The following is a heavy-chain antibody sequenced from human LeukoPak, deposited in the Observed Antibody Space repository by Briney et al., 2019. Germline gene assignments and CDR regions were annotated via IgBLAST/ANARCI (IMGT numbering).Heavy chain of an antibody. CDR2: TSWNSGSI. D-gene: IGHD6-13*01. J-gene: IGHJ4*02. V-gene: IGHV3-9*01. CDR3: AKDLTAAGKGPADY. CDR1: GFTFDDYA. Sequence: GRSLRLSCAASGFTFDDYAMHWVRQAPGKCPERVSGTSWNSGSIGYADSVKGRFTISRDNAKNSLYLQMNSLRAEDTALYYCAKDLTAAGKGPADYWGQGTLVTVSS.